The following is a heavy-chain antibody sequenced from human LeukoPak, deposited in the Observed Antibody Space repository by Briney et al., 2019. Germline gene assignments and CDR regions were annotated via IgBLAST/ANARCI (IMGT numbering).Heavy chain of an antibody. Sequence: SETLSLTCTVSGGSINSAGFSWTWIRQPPGKGLEWIGYIFHSGNTYYSPLLKSRVTVSMDRSKNQFSLKLTSVTAADTAVYFCGRGSPRYGVTYWGQGTLVTVSS. D-gene: IGHD4-17*01. CDR3: GRGSPRYGVTY. J-gene: IGHJ4*02. CDR2: IFHSGNT. CDR1: GGSINSAGFS. V-gene: IGHV4-30-2*01.